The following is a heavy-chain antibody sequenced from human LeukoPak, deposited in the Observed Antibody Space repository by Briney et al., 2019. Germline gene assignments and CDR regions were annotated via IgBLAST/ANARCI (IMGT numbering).Heavy chain of an antibody. CDR1: GYTFTGYY. V-gene: IGHV1-2*02. D-gene: IGHD3-3*01. J-gene: IGHJ4*02. CDR2: INPNSGGI. Sequence: ASVTVSCTASGYTFTGYYMHWVRQAPGQGLEGMGWINPNSGGINYAQKFQGRVTMTRDTSISTAYMELSRLRSDDTAVYYCARGIYYDFWSGYRSTNDYWGQGTLVTVSS. CDR3: ARGIYYDFWSGYRSTNDY.